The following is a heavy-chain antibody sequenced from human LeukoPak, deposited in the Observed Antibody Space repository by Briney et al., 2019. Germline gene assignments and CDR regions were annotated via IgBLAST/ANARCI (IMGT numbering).Heavy chain of an antibody. CDR3: VKGTGTKYYYYGMDV. CDR1: GFTFSSYA. CDR2: ISSNGGST. D-gene: IGHD3/OR15-3a*01. J-gene: IGHJ6*02. Sequence: PGGSLRLSCSASGFTFSSYAMHWVRQAPGKGLEYVSAISSNGGSTYYADSVKGRFTISRDNSKNTLYLQMSSLRAEDTAAYYCVKGTGTKYYYYGMDVWGQGTTVTVSS. V-gene: IGHV3-64D*06.